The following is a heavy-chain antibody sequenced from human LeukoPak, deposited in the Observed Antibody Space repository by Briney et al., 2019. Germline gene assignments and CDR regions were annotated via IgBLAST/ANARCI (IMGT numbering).Heavy chain of an antibody. CDR1: GFTFSSYS. J-gene: IGHJ5*02. Sequence: GGSLRLSCAASGFTFSSYSMNWVRQAPGKGLEWVSYISSSSSTIYYADSVKGRFTISRDNAKNSLYLQMNSLRDEDTAVYYCARDRLVRGLKGPFDPWGQGTLVTVSS. CDR2: ISSSSSTI. V-gene: IGHV3-48*02. D-gene: IGHD3-10*01. CDR3: ARDRLVRGLKGPFDP.